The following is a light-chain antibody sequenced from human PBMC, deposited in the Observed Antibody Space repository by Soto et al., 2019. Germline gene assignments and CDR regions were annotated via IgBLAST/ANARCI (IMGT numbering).Light chain of an antibody. CDR1: SSNIGAGYD. J-gene: IGLJ3*02. Sequence: QSVLTQPPSVSGAPGQGVTISCAGTSSNIGAGYDVHWYQQVPGTAPKLLIDTNSNRPSGVPDRVSGSKSGTSASLAITGLQAADEADYYCQSYDSSLSALVFGGGTKLTVL. V-gene: IGLV1-40*01. CDR3: QSYDSSLSALV. CDR2: TNS.